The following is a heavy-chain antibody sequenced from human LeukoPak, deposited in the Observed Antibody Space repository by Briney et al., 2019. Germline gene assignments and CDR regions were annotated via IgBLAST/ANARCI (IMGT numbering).Heavy chain of an antibody. D-gene: IGHD6-13*01. Sequence: PSETLSLTCTVSGGSISNYWWSWIRQPPGKGLEWLGYVFDSGGTNYNPSHKSRVTISVDTSKKQFSLKLSSVTAADTAVYYCARGYSSSWNYFDYWGQGTLVTVSS. CDR3: ARGYSSSWNYFDY. CDR1: GGSISNYW. CDR2: VFDSGGT. J-gene: IGHJ4*02. V-gene: IGHV4-59*01.